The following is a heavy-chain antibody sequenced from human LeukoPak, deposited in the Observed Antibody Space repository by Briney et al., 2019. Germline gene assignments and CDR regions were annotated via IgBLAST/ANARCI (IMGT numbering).Heavy chain of an antibody. Sequence: GGSLRLSCAASGFTFSNYAMSWVRQAPGKGLEWVSAISGSGVRTYYADSVKGRFTISRDNSKTTPYLQMNSLRAEDTAVYYCASEDVDYYDSSGLGYWGQGTLVTVSP. CDR3: ASEDVDYYDSSGLGY. D-gene: IGHD3-22*01. CDR2: ISGSGVRT. CDR1: GFTFSNYA. V-gene: IGHV3-23*01. J-gene: IGHJ4*02.